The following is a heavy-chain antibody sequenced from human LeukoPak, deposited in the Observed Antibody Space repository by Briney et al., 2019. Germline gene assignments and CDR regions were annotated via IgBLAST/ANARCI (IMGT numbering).Heavy chain of an antibody. J-gene: IGHJ5*02. CDR1: GYTFTSYD. CDR2: MNPNSGNT. V-gene: IGHV1-8*01. Sequence: GASVKVSCKASGYTFTSYDINWVRQATGQGLEWMGWMNPNSGNTGYAQKFQGRVTMTRNTSISTAYMELSSLRSEDTAVYYCARGSIGYCSSTSCYGFDPWGQGTLVTVSS. CDR3: ARGSIGYCSSTSCYGFDP. D-gene: IGHD2-2*01.